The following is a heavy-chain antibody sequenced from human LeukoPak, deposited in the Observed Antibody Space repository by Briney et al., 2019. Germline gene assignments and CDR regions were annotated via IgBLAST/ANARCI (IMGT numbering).Heavy chain of an antibody. Sequence: SETLSLTCTVSGGSISSYYWSWIRQPPGKGLEWIGYIYYSGSTNYNPSLKSRVTISVDTSKNQFSLKLSSVTAADTAVYYCARDYYGPTGYYYMDVWGKGTTVTISS. CDR2: IYYSGST. CDR3: ARDYYGPTGYYYMDV. CDR1: GGSISSYY. V-gene: IGHV4-59*12. D-gene: IGHD3-10*01. J-gene: IGHJ6*03.